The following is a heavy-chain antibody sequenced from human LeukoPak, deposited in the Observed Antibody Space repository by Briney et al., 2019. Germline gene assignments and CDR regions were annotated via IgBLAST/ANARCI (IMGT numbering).Heavy chain of an antibody. J-gene: IGHJ3*02. CDR3: ARGLDYYDSSGYAFDI. CDR1: GDSISGYY. D-gene: IGHD3-22*01. Sequence: YPSETLSLTCTVSGDSISGYYWSWIRQPPGKGLEWIGYIFYSGNTNYNPSLKSRVTISIDTSKNHFSLRLSSVTAADTAVYYCARGLDYYDSSGYAFDIWGQGTMVTVSS. V-gene: IGHV4-59*01. CDR2: IFYSGNT.